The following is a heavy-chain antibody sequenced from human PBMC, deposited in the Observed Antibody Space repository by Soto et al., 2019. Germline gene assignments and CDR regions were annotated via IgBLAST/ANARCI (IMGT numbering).Heavy chain of an antibody. Sequence: GGSLRLSCAASGFTFSNYNMNWVRQAPGKGLEWVSHIGGARSAAIYYADSVKGRFAISRDNAENSLFLQMNSLRDEDTAVYYCARDFGYDDVWGQGTTVTVSS. CDR1: GFTFSNYN. CDR3: ARDFGYDDV. D-gene: IGHD3-22*01. CDR2: IGGARSAAI. V-gene: IGHV3-48*02. J-gene: IGHJ6*02.